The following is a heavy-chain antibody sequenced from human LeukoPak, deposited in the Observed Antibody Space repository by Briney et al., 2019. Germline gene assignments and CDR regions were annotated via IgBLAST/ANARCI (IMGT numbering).Heavy chain of an antibody. J-gene: IGHJ2*01. Sequence: SVKVSCTASGGTFSSYAISWVRQAPGQGLEWMGGIIPIFGTANYAQKFQGRVTITADESTSTAYMELSSLRSEDTAVYYCARSPTYYYDSSGYPYWYFDLWGRGTLVTVSS. CDR2: IIPIFGTA. CDR3: ARSPTYYYDSSGYPYWYFDL. D-gene: IGHD3-22*01. V-gene: IGHV1-69*13. CDR1: GGTFSSYA.